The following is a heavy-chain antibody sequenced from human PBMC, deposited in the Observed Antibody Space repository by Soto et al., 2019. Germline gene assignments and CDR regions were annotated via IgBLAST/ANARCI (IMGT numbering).Heavy chain of an antibody. J-gene: IGHJ6*03. Sequence: GASVKVSCKASGYTFTSYDINWVRQATGQGLEWMGWMNPNSGNTGYAQKFQGRVTMTRNTSISTAYMELSSLRSEDTAVYYCARGGGGPTYYYYYYMDVWGKGTTVTVSS. V-gene: IGHV1-8*01. CDR1: GYTFTSYD. CDR2: MNPNSGNT. CDR3: ARGGGGPTYYYYYYMDV. D-gene: IGHD3-16*01.